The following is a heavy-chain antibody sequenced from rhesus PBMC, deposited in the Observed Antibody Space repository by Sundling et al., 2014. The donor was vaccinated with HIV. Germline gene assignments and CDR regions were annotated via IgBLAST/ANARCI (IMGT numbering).Heavy chain of an antibody. D-gene: IGHD2-21*01. Sequence: QVQLQESGPGLVKPSETLSLTCAVSGYSLGSAYYWGWIRQPPGKGLEWIGGIFGTGGSTKYNPSLRSRVTISIDTSKKQFALQLTSVTAADTAVYYCARHRGYCTSGSCYVLDFEFWGQGALVTVVL. CDR3: ARHRGYCTSGSCYVLDFEF. V-gene: IGHV4-99*01. CDR1: GYSLGSAYY. J-gene: IGHJ1*01. CDR2: IFGTGGST.